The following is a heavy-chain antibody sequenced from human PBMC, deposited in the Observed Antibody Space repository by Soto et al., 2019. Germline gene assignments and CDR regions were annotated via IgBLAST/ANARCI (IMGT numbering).Heavy chain of an antibody. CDR3: ARAKLRRVWAFDF. D-gene: IGHD7-27*01. V-gene: IGHV4-4*02. CDR2: IHHTGRT. Sequence: PSETLSLTCAISGASTYTNDWWIWLRQPPGRGLEWIAEIHHTGRTNYNASFMGRAALSVDNSKNQFHLNLRAVTAADTAIYFCARAKLRRVWAFDFWGQGSLVTVSS. J-gene: IGHJ4*02. CDR1: GASTYTNDW.